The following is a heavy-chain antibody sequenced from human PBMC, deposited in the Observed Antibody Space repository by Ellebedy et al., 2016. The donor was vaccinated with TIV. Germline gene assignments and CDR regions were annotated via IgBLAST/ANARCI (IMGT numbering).Heavy chain of an antibody. Sequence: GSLRLXXTVSGGSISSSSYYWGWIRQPPGKGLEWIGSIYYSGSTYYNPSLKSRVTISVDTSKNQFSLKLSSVTAADTAVYYCARGDYDSPVDYWGQGTLVTVSS. CDR3: ARGDYDSPVDY. CDR1: GGSISSSSYY. D-gene: IGHD3-3*01. V-gene: IGHV4-39*07. CDR2: IYYSGST. J-gene: IGHJ4*02.